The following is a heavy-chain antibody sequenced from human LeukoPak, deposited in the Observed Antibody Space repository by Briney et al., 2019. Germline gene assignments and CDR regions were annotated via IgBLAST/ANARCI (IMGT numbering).Heavy chain of an antibody. CDR1: GFTFSDYS. CDR3: ARGAPYNDIFGGDY. Sequence: GGSLRLSCAASGFTFSDYSMNWVRQAPGKGLEWVSYISRSGSTKYYADSVKGRFTISRDNAKNSLYLQMNSLRAEDTAVYYCARGAPYNDIFGGDYWGQGTLVTVSS. D-gene: IGHD3-9*01. V-gene: IGHV3-48*01. J-gene: IGHJ4*02. CDR2: ISRSGSTK.